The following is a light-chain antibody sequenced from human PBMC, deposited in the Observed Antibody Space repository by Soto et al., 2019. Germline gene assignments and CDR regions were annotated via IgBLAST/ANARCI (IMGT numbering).Light chain of an antibody. CDR1: QSLSSY. Sequence: DIQMTQSPSSLSASVGDRVTITCRASQSLSSYLNWYQQKPGKAPKLLIYAASSLQSGVPSRFRGSGSGTDFSLTISSLQPEDFATYYCQQSYSTPPSWTFGQGTKVEIK. CDR3: QQSYSTPPSWT. CDR2: AAS. J-gene: IGKJ1*01. V-gene: IGKV1-39*01.